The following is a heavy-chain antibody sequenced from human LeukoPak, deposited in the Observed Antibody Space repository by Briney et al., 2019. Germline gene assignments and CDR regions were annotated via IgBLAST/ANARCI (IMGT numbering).Heavy chain of an antibody. D-gene: IGHD6-25*01. J-gene: IGHJ5*02. CDR1: GYTFTGYY. Sequence: ASVKVSCKASGYTFTGYYMHWVRQAPGQGLEWMGWINPNSGGTSYAQKFQGRVTMTRDMSTSTVYMELSSLRSEDTAVYYCAREVYSSENWFDPWGQGTLVTVSS. CDR3: AREVYSSENWFDP. CDR2: INPNSGGT. V-gene: IGHV1-2*02.